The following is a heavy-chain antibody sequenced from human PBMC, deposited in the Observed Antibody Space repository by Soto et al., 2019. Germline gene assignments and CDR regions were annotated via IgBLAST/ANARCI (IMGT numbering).Heavy chain of an antibody. CDR3: ARGILYYYDSSGYWYYFDY. Sequence: QVQLVQSGAEVKKPGSSVKVSCKASVGTFSSYAISWVRQAPGQGLEWMGGIIPIFGTANYAQKFQGRVTITADESTSTAYMELSSLRSEDTAVYYCARGILYYYDSSGYWYYFDYWGQGTLVTVSS. V-gene: IGHV1-69*01. CDR2: IIPIFGTA. D-gene: IGHD3-22*01. CDR1: VGTFSSYA. J-gene: IGHJ4*02.